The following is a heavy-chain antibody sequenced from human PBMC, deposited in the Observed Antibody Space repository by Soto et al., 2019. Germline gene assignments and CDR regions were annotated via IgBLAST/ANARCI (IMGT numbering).Heavy chain of an antibody. Sequence: QLVESGGGLVQPGGSLRLSCVASGFTFSIYSMNWVRQAPGKGLEWISYIESSGSGIYNADSVKGRFTISRDNAKNSLYLQMNSLRVEDTAVYYCARASGSYYFDYWGQGTLVTVSS. J-gene: IGHJ4*02. V-gene: IGHV3-48*01. CDR2: IESSGSGI. D-gene: IGHD1-26*01. CDR3: ARASGSYYFDY. CDR1: GFTFSIYS.